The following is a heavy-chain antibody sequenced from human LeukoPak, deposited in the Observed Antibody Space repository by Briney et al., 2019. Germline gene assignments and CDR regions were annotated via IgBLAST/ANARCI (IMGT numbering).Heavy chain of an antibody. V-gene: IGHV4-34*01. CDR3: ARGLPGLGNGWYSGKSYYFDY. J-gene: IGHJ4*02. CDR2: INHSGST. CDR1: GGSFSGYY. D-gene: IGHD6-19*01. Sequence: PSETLSLTCAVYGGSFSGYYWSWIRQPPGKGLEWIGEINHSGSTNYNPSLKSRATISVDTSKNQFSLKLSSVTAADTAVYYCARGLPGLGNGWYSGKSYYFDYWGQGTLVTVSS.